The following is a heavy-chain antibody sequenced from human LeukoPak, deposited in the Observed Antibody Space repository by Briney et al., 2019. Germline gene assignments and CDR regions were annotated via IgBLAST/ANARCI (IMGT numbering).Heavy chain of an antibody. V-gene: IGHV3-21*01. CDR3: ARRLDGYSYGYADY. CDR1: RFTFSRYI. D-gene: IGHD5-18*01. Sequence: GGSLRLSCVASRFTFSRYIRNWVRQAPGRGLEGVSSISSSSSYIYYADSVKGRFTISRDNAKNSLYLQMNSLRAEDTAVYYCARRLDGYSYGYADYWGQGTLVTVSS. J-gene: IGHJ4*02. CDR2: ISSSSSYI.